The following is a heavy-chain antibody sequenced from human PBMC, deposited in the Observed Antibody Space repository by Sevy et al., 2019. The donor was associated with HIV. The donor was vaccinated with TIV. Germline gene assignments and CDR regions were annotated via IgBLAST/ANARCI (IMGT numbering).Heavy chain of an antibody. CDR2: IYPGDSDT. CDR1: GYSFTSYW. CDR3: ARYLERRGYNWFDP. V-gene: IGHV5-51*01. Sequence: ESLKISRNGSGYSFTSYWIGWVRQMPGKGLEWMGIIYPGDSDTRYSPSFQGQVTISADKSISTAYLQWSSLKASDTAMYYCARYLERRGYNWFDPWGQGTLVTVSS. J-gene: IGHJ5*02. D-gene: IGHD1-1*01.